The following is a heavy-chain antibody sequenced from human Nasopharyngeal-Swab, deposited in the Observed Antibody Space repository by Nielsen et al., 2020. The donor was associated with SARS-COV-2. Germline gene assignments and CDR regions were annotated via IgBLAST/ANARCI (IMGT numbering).Heavy chain of an antibody. CDR2: TDWDRDR. CDR3: TREQPSGDYDYYGMDV. D-gene: IGHD1-1*01. V-gene: IGHV2-70*11. CDR1: GFSLYTRGMC. Sequence: SGPTLVKHTETLTLTCTFSGFSLYTRGMCVSWIRQPPGKAPEWLARTDWDRDRYYNPSLKTRLTISRDIAKSQVVLTMTNMAPMDTATYYCTREQPSGDYDYYGMDVWGRGTTVTVSS. J-gene: IGHJ6*02.